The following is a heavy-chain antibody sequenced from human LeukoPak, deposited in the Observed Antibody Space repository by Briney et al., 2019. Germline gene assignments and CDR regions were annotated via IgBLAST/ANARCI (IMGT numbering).Heavy chain of an antibody. CDR2: ISGSGGST. CDR1: GFTFSSYA. D-gene: IGHD3-3*01. J-gene: IGHJ6*02. V-gene: IGHV3-23*01. Sequence: GGSLRLSCAASGFTFSSYAMSWVRQAPGKGLEWVSAISGSGGSTYYADSVKGRFTISRDNSKNTLYLQMNSLRAEDTAVYYCAKALKWLPYYYYGMDVWGQGTTVTVSS. CDR3: AKALKWLPYYYYGMDV.